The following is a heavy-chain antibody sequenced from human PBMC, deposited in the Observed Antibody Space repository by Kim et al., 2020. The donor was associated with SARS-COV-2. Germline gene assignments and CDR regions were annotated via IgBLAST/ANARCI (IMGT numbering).Heavy chain of an antibody. CDR1: GFALSDHY. V-gene: IGHV3-72*01. D-gene: IGHD5-12*01. J-gene: IGHJ3*02. CDR2: SGNRADGYTT. CDR3: SRGYSGVAIYAFDI. Sequence: GGSLRLSCAATGFALSDHYIDWVRHSPGKGLEWVGRSGNRADGYTTEYAASVRDRFTPSRDDSKNSLYLQMNSLKSEDSAVYYCSRGYSGVAIYAFDIWGQGTKVTVS.